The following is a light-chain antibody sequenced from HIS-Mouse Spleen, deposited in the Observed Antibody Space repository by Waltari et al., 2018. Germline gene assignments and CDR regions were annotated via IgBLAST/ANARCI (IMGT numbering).Light chain of an antibody. J-gene: IGLJ2*01. V-gene: IGLV3-10*01. CDR2: EDS. Sequence: SYELTQPPSVSVSPGQTARITGSGDAIPKKYVYWYQQKSGQAPVLFIYEDSKRPSGIPERFSGSSSGTMATLTISGAQVEDEADYYCYSTDSSGNHRVFGGGTKLTVL. CDR3: YSTDSSGNHRV. CDR1: AIPKKY.